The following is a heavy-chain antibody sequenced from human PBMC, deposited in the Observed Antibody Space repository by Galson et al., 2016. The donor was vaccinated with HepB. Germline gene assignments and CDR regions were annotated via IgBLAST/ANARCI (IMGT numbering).Heavy chain of an antibody. J-gene: IGHJ6*03. CDR1: GFIFSSYG. CDR2: IWYDGSNK. D-gene: IGHD1-7*01. V-gene: IGHV3-33*01. CDR3: ARDWLELRHYYYMDV. Sequence: LRLSCAASGFIFSSYGMHWVRQAPGKGLEWVAVIWYDGSNKYYADSVKGRFTISRDNPKNTLYLQMNSLRAEDTAVYYCARDWLELRHYYYMDVWGKGTTVTVSS.